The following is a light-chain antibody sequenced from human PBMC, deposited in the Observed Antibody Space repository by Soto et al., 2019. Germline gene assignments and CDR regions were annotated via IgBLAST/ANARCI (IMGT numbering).Light chain of an antibody. J-gene: IGLJ2*01. CDR3: ASWDDRLGAVI. CDR1: SSNIVGTNY. Sequence: QSLMTQPPSASGAPGQRVFISCSGSSSNIVGTNYAYRYQQLPGAAPKLLMHSNNLRPSGVPERISGSKYGTSASLAISGLRSEDEAVYYCASWDDRLGAVIFGGGTKVTVL. V-gene: IGLV1-47*02. CDR2: SNN.